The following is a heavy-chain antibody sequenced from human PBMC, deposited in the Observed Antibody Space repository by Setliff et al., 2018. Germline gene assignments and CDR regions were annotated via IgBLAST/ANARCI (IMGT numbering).Heavy chain of an antibody. V-gene: IGHV1-2*02. CDR3: ARAPLESGYYYGQGHYFDY. D-gene: IGHD5-18*01. Sequence: ASVKVSCKASGYVFSAYYIYWVRQAPGQGLEWMGWINPRTGVTNYAQKFQGRVTMTTDTSTTTVYMELSSLRSDDTAVYYCARAPLESGYYYGQGHYFDYWGQGTLVTVSS. CDR2: INPRTGVT. J-gene: IGHJ4*02. CDR1: GYVFSAYY.